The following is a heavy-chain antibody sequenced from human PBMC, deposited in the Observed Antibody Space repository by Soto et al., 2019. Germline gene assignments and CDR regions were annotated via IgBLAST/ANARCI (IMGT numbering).Heavy chain of an antibody. CDR1: GFTFEDYT. CDR3: AKDRGFCATITCYAFDF. CDR2: ISWDGGST. Sequence: PGGSLRLSCATSGFTFEDYTIHWVRQAPGKGLEWVSLISWDGGSTYYADSVKGRFTISRDSRKSSLFLQMNSLTPEDTALYYCAKDRGFCATITCYAFDFWGQGTQVTVSS. J-gene: IGHJ4*02. V-gene: IGHV3-43*01. D-gene: IGHD2-2*01.